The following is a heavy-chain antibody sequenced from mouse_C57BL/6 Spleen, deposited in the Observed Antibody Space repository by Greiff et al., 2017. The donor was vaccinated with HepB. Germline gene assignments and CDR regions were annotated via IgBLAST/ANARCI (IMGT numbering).Heavy chain of an antibody. CDR2: ISYDGSN. V-gene: IGHV3-6*01. Sequence: ESGPGLVKPSQSLSLTCSVTGYSITSGYYWNWIRQFPGNKLEWMGYISYDGSNNYNPSLKNRISITRDTSKNQFFLKLNSVTTEDTATYYCASLYYDYGYAMDYWGQGTSVTVSS. J-gene: IGHJ4*01. D-gene: IGHD2-4*01. CDR1: GYSITSGYY. CDR3: ASLYYDYGYAMDY.